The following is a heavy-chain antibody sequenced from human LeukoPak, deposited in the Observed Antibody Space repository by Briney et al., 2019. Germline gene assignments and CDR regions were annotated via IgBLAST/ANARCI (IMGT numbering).Heavy chain of an antibody. Sequence: GESLRLSCEASGFTFRSFAMSWVRQAPGKGLEWLSGISASGHYIYQADSVKGRFTISRDNSKNTLYIEINSLRVEDTAVYYCARDGSWGDYQFYFYMDVWGKGTTVTVSS. J-gene: IGHJ6*03. D-gene: IGHD2-2*01. CDR1: GFTFRSFA. V-gene: IGHV3-23*01. CDR3: ARDGSWGDYQFYFYMDV. CDR2: ISASGHYI.